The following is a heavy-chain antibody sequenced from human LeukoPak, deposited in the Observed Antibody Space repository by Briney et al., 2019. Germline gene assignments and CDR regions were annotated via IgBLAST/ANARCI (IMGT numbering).Heavy chain of an antibody. V-gene: IGHV3-7*01. J-gene: IGHJ3*02. CDR3: AKGGSRSCSSCFSDAFDI. CDR1: EFTLSNYW. D-gene: IGHD2-2*01. Sequence: PGGSLRLSCTASEFTLSNYWMHWVRQAPGKGLEWVANINQDESEKYYVGSVKGRFTISRDYGRNSLHLQMNSLRAEDTAVYFCAKGGSRSCSSCFSDAFDIWGQGTVVAVSS. CDR2: INQDESEK.